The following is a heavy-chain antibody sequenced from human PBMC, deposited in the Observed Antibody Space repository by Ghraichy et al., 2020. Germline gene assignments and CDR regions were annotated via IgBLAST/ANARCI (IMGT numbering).Heavy chain of an antibody. D-gene: IGHD3-10*01. CDR3: ARDRADDYDSGGYYKPAYFYYMDV. CDR2: IYTSGST. V-gene: IGHV4-61*02. J-gene: IGHJ6*03. CDR1: GGSISTGTYY. Sequence: SETLSLTCTVSGGSISTGTYYWSWVRQSAGKGLEWIGRIYTSGSTNYNPSFMGRVTMSLDTSTNNFSLKMTSVTAADTAVYYCARDRADDYDSGGYYKPAYFYYMDVWGKGTTVTVSS.